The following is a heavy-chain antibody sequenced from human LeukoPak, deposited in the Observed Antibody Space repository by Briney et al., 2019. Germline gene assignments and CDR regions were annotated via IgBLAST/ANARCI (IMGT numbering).Heavy chain of an antibody. J-gene: IGHJ4*02. V-gene: IGHV1-69*06. CDR3: ARGKATIAAAAVV. Sequence: SVKVSCKASGGTFSSYVINWVRQAPGQGLEWMGGIIPIFGTANYAQKFQGRVTITADKSTSTAYMELSSLRSEDTAVYYCARGKATIAAAAVVWGQGTLVTVSS. D-gene: IGHD6-13*01. CDR1: GGTFSSYV. CDR2: IIPIFGTA.